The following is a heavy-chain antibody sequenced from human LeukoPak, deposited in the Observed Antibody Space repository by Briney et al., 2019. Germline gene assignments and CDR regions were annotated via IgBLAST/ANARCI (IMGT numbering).Heavy chain of an antibody. Sequence: GGSLRLSCAASGFTFSSYWMHWVRQAPGKGLGWASRINSDGSSTSYADSVKGRFTISRDNAKNTLYLQMNSLRAEDTAVYYCASRVNSGWSFDYWGQGTLVTVSS. CDR2: INSDGSST. CDR1: GFTFSSYW. D-gene: IGHD6-19*01. V-gene: IGHV3-74*01. J-gene: IGHJ4*02. CDR3: ASRVNSGWSFDY.